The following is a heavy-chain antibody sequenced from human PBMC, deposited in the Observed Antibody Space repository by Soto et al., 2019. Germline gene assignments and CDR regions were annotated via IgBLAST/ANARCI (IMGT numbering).Heavy chain of an antibody. CDR2: IYCDDDE. D-gene: IGHD2-2*01. CDR3: AHGSCSSADCYPNPYLDY. V-gene: IGHV2-5*02. CDR1: GFSLSTTAEG. Sequence: QITLKESGPTLVKPTQTLTLTCTFSGFSLSTTAEGVAWIRQPPGKALEWLALIYCDDDERYSPSLKSRLTITKDTSKNQVVLTMTNVDPVDTATYYCAHGSCSSADCYPNPYLDYWGQGILVTVSS. J-gene: IGHJ4*02.